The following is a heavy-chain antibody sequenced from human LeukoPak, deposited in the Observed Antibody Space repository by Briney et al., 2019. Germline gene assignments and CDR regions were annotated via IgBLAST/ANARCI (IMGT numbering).Heavy chain of an antibody. CDR3: ARGPMESKWFPHYYYYMGV. CDR1: GYTFTGYY. J-gene: IGHJ6*03. V-gene: IGHV1-2*02. CDR2: INPNSGGT. Sequence: ASVKVSCKVSGYTFTGYYMHWVRQAPGQGLEWMGWINPNSGGTNYAQKFQGRVTMTRDTSISTAYMELSRLRSDDTAVYYCARGPMESKWFPHYYYYMGVWGKGTTVTVSS. D-gene: IGHD3-22*01.